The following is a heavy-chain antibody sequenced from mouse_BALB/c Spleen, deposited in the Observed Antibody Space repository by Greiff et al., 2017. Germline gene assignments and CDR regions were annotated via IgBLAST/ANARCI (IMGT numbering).Heavy chain of an antibody. CDR3: ARGAGGWFRYYFDY. V-gene: IGHV5-6-5*01. CDR2: ISSGGST. Sequence: EVKLVESGGGLVKPGGSLKLSCAASGFTFSSYAMSWVRQTPEKRLEWVASISSGGSTYYPDSVKGRFTISRDNARNILYLQMSSLRSEDTAMYYCARGAGGWFRYYFDYWGQGTTLTVSS. J-gene: IGHJ2*01. D-gene: IGHD2-3*01. CDR1: GFTFSSYA.